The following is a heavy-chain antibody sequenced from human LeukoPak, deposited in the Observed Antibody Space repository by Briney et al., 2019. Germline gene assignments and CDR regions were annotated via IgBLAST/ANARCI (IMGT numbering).Heavy chain of an antibody. V-gene: IGHV1-24*01. CDR2: FDPEDGET. CDR3: ATEFFTFGGVIVNDY. D-gene: IGHD3-16*02. J-gene: IGHJ4*02. CDR1: GYTLTELS. Sequence: GASVKVSCKVSGYTLTELSMHWVRQAPGKGLEWMGGFDPEDGETIYAQKFQGRVTMTEDTSTDTAYMELSSLRSEDTAVYYCATEFFTFGGVIVNDYWGQGTLVTVSS.